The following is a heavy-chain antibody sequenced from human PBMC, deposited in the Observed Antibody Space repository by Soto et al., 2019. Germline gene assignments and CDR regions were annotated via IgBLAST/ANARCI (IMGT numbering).Heavy chain of an antibody. CDR1: GYTFTSYG. D-gene: IGHD3-3*01. Sequence: ASVKVSCKASGYTFTSYGISWVRQAPGQGLEWMGWISAYNGNTNYAQKLQGRVTMTTDTSTSTAYMELRSLRSDDTAVYYCAREAYDFWSGYTGYYYYGMDVWGQGTTVTVSS. V-gene: IGHV1-18*01. CDR2: ISAYNGNT. CDR3: AREAYDFWSGYTGYYYYGMDV. J-gene: IGHJ6*02.